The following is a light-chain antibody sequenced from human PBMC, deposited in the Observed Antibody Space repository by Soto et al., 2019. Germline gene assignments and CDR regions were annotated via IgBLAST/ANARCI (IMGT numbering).Light chain of an antibody. CDR2: GNN. CDR1: SSNIGAGYD. Sequence: QSVLTQPPSVSGAPGQRVTISCTGSSSNIGAGYDVHWYQQLPGTAPKLLIYGNNTRPSGVPDRFSGSNSGTSASLAITGLQAEDEADYYCQSYDSSLSAVVFGGGTKVTVL. J-gene: IGLJ2*01. V-gene: IGLV1-40*01. CDR3: QSYDSSLSAVV.